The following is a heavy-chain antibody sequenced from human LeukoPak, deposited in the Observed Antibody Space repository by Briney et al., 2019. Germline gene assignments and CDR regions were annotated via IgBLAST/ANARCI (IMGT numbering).Heavy chain of an antibody. V-gene: IGHV3-48*03. Sequence: GGSLRLSCAASGFTFSSYEMNWVRQAPGKGLEWVSYISSSGSYIYYADSVKGRFTISRDNAKNTLYLQMNSLRAEDMAVYYCAREGQQPRGVRWFDPWGQGTLVTVSS. CDR3: AREGQQPRGVRWFDP. CDR1: GFTFSSYE. CDR2: ISSSGSYI. D-gene: IGHD3-10*01. J-gene: IGHJ5*02.